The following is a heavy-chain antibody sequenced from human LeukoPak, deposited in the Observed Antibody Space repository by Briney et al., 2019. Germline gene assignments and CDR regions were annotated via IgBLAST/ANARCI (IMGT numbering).Heavy chain of an antibody. CDR3: ARGPRIYRYSSSWVSGYYYYYMDV. D-gene: IGHD6-13*01. V-gene: IGHV4-34*01. Sequence: SETLSLTCAVYGGSFSGYYWSWIRQPPGKGLEWIGEINHSGSTNYNPSLKSRVTISVDTSKNQFSLKLSSVTAADTAVYYCARGPRIYRYSSSWVSGYYYYYMDVWGKGTTVTVSS. CDR2: INHSGST. J-gene: IGHJ6*03. CDR1: GGSFSGYY.